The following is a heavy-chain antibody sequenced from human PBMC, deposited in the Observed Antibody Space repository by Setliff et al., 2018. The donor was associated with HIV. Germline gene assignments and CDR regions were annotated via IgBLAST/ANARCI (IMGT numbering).Heavy chain of an antibody. Sequence: PGGSLRLSCAASGFPFMYYAMCWVRQAPGKGLEWVSCISGSGNEAFFADSVQGRFRVSKDSSKDIFYMQMNNLRAEDTAVYYCAKCGGVTCYSASWYFDYWGQGTLVTSPQ. D-gene: IGHD2-15*01. J-gene: IGHJ4*02. CDR2: ISGSGNEA. CDR3: AKCGGVTCYSASWYFDY. CDR1: GFPFMYYA. V-gene: IGHV3-23*01.